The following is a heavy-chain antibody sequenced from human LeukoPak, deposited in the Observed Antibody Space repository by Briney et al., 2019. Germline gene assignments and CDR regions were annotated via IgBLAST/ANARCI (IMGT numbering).Heavy chain of an antibody. CDR2: IVYTGNNK. CDR1: GFTFSNYG. Sequence: SGGSLKLSCAASGFTFSNYGIHWVRQAPGKGLEWVAFIVYTGNNKYYADSVKGRFTISRDNSKNTLYLQMSSLTAEDTAVYYCVQWGLLPTADYWGQGTLVTVSS. V-gene: IGHV3-30*02. D-gene: IGHD1-26*01. CDR3: VQWGLLPTADY. J-gene: IGHJ4*02.